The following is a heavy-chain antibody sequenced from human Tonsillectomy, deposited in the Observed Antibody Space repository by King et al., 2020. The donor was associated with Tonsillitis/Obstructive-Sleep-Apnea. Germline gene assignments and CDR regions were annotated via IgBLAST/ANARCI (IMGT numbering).Heavy chain of an antibody. D-gene: IGHD2-2*01. Sequence: VQLVESGGGLVQPGGSLRLSCAASGFTFSSYEMNWVRQAPGKGLEWVSYISSSGSTIYYADSVKGRFTISRDNAKNSLYLQMNSLRAEDTAVYYCARGDPDIVVDLDYWGQGTLVTVSS. CDR3: ARGDPDIVVDLDY. J-gene: IGHJ4*02. CDR2: ISSSGSTI. CDR1: GFTFSSYE. V-gene: IGHV3-48*03.